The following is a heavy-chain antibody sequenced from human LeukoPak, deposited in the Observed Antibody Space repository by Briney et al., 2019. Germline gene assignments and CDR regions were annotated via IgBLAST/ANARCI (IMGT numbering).Heavy chain of an antibody. Sequence: ASVKVSCKASGYTFTGYYMHWVLQAPGQGLEWMGWINPNSGGTNYALKLQDRVTMTTDTATSTAYMELRGLRSDDTAVYYCARRSTLYSSGWFYFDYWGQGTLVTVSS. CDR2: INPNSGGT. V-gene: IGHV1-2*02. D-gene: IGHD6-19*01. J-gene: IGHJ4*02. CDR3: ARRSTLYSSGWFYFDY. CDR1: GYTFTGYY.